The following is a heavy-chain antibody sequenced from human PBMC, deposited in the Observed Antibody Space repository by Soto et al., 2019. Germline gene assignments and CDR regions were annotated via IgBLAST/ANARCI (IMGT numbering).Heavy chain of an antibody. J-gene: IGHJ6*03. CDR2: INHSGST. Sequence: SETLSLTCAVYDGSFSGYYWSWIRQPPGKGLEWIGEINHSGSTNYNPSLKSRVTISVDTSKNQFSLKLSSVTAADTAVYYCARGHDSNYDFWSGYSYYYYMDVWGKGTTVTVSS. D-gene: IGHD3-3*01. CDR1: DGSFSGYY. CDR3: ARGHDSNYDFWSGYSYYYYMDV. V-gene: IGHV4-34*01.